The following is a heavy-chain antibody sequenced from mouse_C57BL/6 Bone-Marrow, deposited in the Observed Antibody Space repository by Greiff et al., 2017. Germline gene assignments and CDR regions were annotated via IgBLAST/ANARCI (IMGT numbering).Heavy chain of an antibody. Sequence: ESGPGLVKPSQSLSLTCSVTGYSITSGYYWNWIRQFPGNKLEWMGYISYDGSNNYNPSLKNRISITRDTSKNQFFLKLNSVTTEDTATYYCARDPAFYWGQGTLVTVSA. CDR1: GYSITSGYY. V-gene: IGHV3-6*01. CDR3: ARDPAFY. J-gene: IGHJ3*01. CDR2: ISYDGSN.